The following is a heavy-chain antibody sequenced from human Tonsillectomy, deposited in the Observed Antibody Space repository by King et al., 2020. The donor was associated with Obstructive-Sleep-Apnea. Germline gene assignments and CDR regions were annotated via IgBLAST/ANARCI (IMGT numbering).Heavy chain of an antibody. J-gene: IGHJ4*02. V-gene: IGHV4-38-2*02. CDR1: GFAINFGFY. D-gene: IGHD3-10*01. CDR2: IHHSGSA. CDR3: AGVGARGVLRLGEY. Sequence: VQLQESGPGLVKASETLSLTCTVSGFAINFGFYWGWIRQSPGGDLEWIGSIHHSGSAYYSPSLKSRLTMSIDTSRNQISLQVNSVTATDTAVYYCAGVGARGVLRLGEYWGQGTLVIVSS.